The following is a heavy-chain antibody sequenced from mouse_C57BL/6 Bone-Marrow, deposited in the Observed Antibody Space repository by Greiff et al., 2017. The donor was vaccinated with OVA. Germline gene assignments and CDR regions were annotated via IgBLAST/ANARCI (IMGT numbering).Heavy chain of an antibody. V-gene: IGHV5-12*01. CDR1: GFTFSDYY. CDR3: ARRRYDGGNAMDY. CDR2: ISNGGGST. Sequence: VQLKESGGGLVQPGGSLKLSCAASGFTFSDYYMYWVRQTPEKRLEWVAYISNGGGSTYYPDTVKGRFTISRDNAKNTLYLQMSRLKSEDTAMYYCARRRYDGGNAMDYWGQGTSVTVSS. J-gene: IGHJ4*01. D-gene: IGHD2-14*01.